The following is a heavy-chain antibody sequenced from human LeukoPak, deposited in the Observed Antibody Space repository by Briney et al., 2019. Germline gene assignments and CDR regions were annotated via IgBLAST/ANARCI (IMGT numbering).Heavy chain of an antibody. CDR3: ARDRVGATGLFDY. J-gene: IGHJ4*02. CDR2: IYYSGST. D-gene: IGHD1-26*01. Sequence: PSETLSLTCTVSGGSISSYYWSWIRQPPGKGLEWIGYIYYSGSTNYNPSLKSRVTISVDTSKNQFSLKLSSVTAADTAVYYCARDRVGATGLFDYWSQGTLVTVSS. V-gene: IGHV4-59*01. CDR1: GGSISSYY.